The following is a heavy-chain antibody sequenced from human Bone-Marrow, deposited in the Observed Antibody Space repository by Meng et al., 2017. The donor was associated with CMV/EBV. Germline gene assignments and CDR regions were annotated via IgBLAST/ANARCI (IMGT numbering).Heavy chain of an antibody. CDR3: ARLTYDSSGYYYFDY. CDR2: IDHSDYYT. V-gene: IGHV5-10-1*01. J-gene: IGHJ4*02. Sequence: SGYSFTSYWISWVRQMPEKGLEWMGRIDHSDYYTNYSPSFQGHVTISANKYISTAYLQWSSLKASDTAMYYCARLTYDSSGYYYFDYWGQGTLVTVSS. CDR1: GYSFTSYW. D-gene: IGHD3-22*01.